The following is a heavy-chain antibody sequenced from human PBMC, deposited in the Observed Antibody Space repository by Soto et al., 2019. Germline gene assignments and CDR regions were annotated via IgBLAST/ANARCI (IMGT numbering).Heavy chain of an antibody. V-gene: IGHV1-69*12. CDR2: IIPIFGTA. CDR1: GGTFSSYA. CDR3: ASVETQRYYYGMDV. D-gene: IGHD2-15*01. Sequence: QVQLVQSGAEVKKSGSSVKVSCKASGGTFSSYAISWVRQAPGQGLEWMGGIIPIFGTAAYAQKFQGRVTITADEPTSTAYMELSSLRSEDTAVYYCASVETQRYYYGMDVWGQGTTVTVSS. J-gene: IGHJ6*02.